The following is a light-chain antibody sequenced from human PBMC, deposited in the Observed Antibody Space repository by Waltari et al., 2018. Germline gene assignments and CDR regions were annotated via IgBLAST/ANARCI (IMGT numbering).Light chain of an antibody. J-gene: IGLJ2*01. CDR3: AAWDDNLNAVV. CDR2: YDD. Sequence: QSVLTQPPSVSEAPRQRVTIACSGSSSTIGNNVGHWYQQVPGEAPKLLIYYDDMLPSGVSDRFSGSRSGTSASLAISGLQSEDEADYYCAAWDDNLNAVVFGGGTKVTVL. CDR1: SSTIGNNV. V-gene: IGLV1-36*01.